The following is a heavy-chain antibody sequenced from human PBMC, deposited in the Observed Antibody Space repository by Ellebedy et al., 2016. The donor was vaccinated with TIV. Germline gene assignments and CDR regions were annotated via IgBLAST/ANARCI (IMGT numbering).Heavy chain of an antibody. CDR3: ARDPVGVGPAFDV. CDR1: GFTFSSYA. J-gene: IGHJ3*01. CDR2: ISYSGSSS. V-gene: IGHV3-23*01. Sequence: PGGSLRLSCTASGFTFSSYAMSWVRQAPGKGLEWVSGISYSGSSSYYADSVKGRFTISRDNSKDTLFLQMNSLRAEDTAIYFCARDPVGVGPAFDVWGQGTMVTVSS. D-gene: IGHD4-23*01.